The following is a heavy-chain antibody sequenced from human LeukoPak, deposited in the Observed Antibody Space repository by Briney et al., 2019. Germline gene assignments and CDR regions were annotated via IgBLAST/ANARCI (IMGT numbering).Heavy chain of an antibody. J-gene: IGHJ4*02. V-gene: IGHV3-7*01. D-gene: IGHD3/OR15-3a*01. Sequence: GGSLRLSCAASGFTFSSYCMSWVRQAPGKGLEWVANINQDGSETYYVDSVKGRFTMSRDNAMSSLYLQMNSLSAEDTAVYFCAKCDGTGTVDYWGQGTLVTVSS. CDR2: INQDGSET. CDR1: GFTFSSYC. CDR3: AKCDGTGTVDY.